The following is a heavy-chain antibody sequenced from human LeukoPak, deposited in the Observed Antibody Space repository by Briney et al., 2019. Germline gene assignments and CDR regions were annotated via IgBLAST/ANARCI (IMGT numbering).Heavy chain of an antibody. V-gene: IGHV4-59*01. CDR3: ARGAPDAFDI. J-gene: IGHJ3*02. Sequence: PSETLSLTCTVSGGSISNYYWNWIRQPPGKGLEWIGFIYYTGSTNYNPSLKSRVTISVDTSKNQFSLKLSSVTAADTAVYYCARGAPDAFDIWGQGTMVTVSS. CDR2: IYYTGST. CDR1: GGSISNYY.